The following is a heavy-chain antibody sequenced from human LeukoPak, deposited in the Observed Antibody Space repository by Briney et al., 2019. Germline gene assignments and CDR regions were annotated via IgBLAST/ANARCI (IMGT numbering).Heavy chain of an antibody. Sequence: SETLSLTCTVSGGSISSSSYYWGWIRQPPGKGLEWIGSIYYSGSTYYNPSLKSRVTISVDTSKNQFSLKLSSATAADTAVYYCARGAWSYYYFDYWGQGTLVTVSS. CDR3: ARGAWSYYYFDY. V-gene: IGHV4-39*01. J-gene: IGHJ4*02. CDR2: IYYSGST. CDR1: GGSISSSSYY. D-gene: IGHD2-15*01.